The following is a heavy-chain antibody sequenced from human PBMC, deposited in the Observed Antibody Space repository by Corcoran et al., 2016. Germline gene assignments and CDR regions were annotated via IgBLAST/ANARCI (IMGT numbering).Heavy chain of an antibody. Sequence: QVQLVESGGGVVQPGRSLRLSCAASGFTFSSYGMHWVRQAPGKGLEWVAVISYDGSNKYYADSVKGRFTISRDNSKNTLYLQMNSLRAEDTAVYYCAKDLPGERFLEWSPEGDYWGQGTLVTVSS. CDR1: GFTFSSYG. CDR2: ISYDGSNK. CDR3: AKDLPGERFLEWSPEGDY. D-gene: IGHD3-3*01. J-gene: IGHJ4*02. V-gene: IGHV3-30*18.